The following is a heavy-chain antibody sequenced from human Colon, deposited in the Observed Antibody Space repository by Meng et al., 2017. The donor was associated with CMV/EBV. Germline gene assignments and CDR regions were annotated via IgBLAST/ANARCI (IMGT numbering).Heavy chain of an antibody. Sequence: ASVKVSCKASGYTFSTFGISWVRQAPGQGPEWMGWISPYSGQTESAQKFQGRVTLTTDTSTSTAYMDLRSLRSDDTAVYYCVRSLDDASGQFRDYRGQGTPVTVSS. D-gene: IGHD3-3*01. CDR1: GYTFSTFG. CDR2: ISPYSGQT. J-gene: IGHJ4*02. V-gene: IGHV1-18*01. CDR3: VRSLDDASGQFRDY.